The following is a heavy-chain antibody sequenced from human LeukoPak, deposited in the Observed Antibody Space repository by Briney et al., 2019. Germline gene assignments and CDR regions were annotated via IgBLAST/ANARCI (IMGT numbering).Heavy chain of an antibody. Sequence: GGSLRLSCAASGFTFSSYGMHWVRQAPGKGLEWVAVISYDGSNKYYADSVKGRFTISRDNSKNTLYLQMNSLRAEDTAVYYCAKSHDYGDSDAFDIWGQGTMVTVSS. J-gene: IGHJ3*02. V-gene: IGHV3-30*18. D-gene: IGHD4-17*01. CDR2: ISYDGSNK. CDR3: AKSHDYGDSDAFDI. CDR1: GFTFSSYG.